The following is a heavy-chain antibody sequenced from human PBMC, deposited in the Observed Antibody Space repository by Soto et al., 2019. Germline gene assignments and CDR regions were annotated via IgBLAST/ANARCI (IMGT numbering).Heavy chain of an antibody. Sequence: ASVKVSCKASGYTFTSYYMHWVRQAPGQGLEWMGIINPSGGSTSYAQKFQGRVTMTRDTSTSTVYMELSSLRSEDTAVYYCARVGRGYCSGGSCYCDYWGQGTLVTVSS. CDR2: INPSGGST. CDR1: GYTFTSYY. V-gene: IGHV1-46*03. J-gene: IGHJ4*02. D-gene: IGHD2-15*01. CDR3: ARVGRGYCSGGSCYCDY.